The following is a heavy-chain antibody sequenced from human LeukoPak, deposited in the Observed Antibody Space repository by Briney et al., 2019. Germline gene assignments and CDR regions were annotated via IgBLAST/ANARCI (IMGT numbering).Heavy chain of an antibody. CDR1: GFTFSSYS. J-gene: IGHJ5*02. V-gene: IGHV3-21*01. CDR3: ARDSYNWNYVGEFDP. Sequence: GGSLRLSCAASGFTFSSYSMNWVRQAPGKGLEWVSSISSSSSYIYYADSVKGRFTISRDNAKNSLYLQMNSLRAEDTAVYYCARDSYNWNYVGEFDPWGQGTLVTVSS. CDR2: ISSSSSYI. D-gene: IGHD1-1*01.